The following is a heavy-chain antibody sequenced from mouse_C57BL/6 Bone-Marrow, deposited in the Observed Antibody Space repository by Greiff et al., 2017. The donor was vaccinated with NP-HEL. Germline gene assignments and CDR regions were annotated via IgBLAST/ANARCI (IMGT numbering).Heavy chain of an antibody. CDR1: GYTFTSYG. CDR2: IYPRSGNT. D-gene: IGHD1-1*01. V-gene: IGHV1-81*01. Sequence: QVQLQQSGAELARPGASVKLSCKASGYTFTSYGISWVKQRTGQGLEWIGEIYPRSGNTYYNEKFKGKATLTADKSSSTAYMELRSLTSEDSAVYFCAREEDYYGSSYYYAMDYWGQGTSVTVSS. CDR3: AREEDYYGSSYYYAMDY. J-gene: IGHJ4*01.